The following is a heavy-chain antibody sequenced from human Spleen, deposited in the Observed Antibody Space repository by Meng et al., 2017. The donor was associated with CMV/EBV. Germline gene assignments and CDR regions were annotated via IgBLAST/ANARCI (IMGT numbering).Heavy chain of an antibody. CDR2: IYYSGST. CDR1: GGSVSSGSYY. Sequence: CTVSGGSVSSGSYYWSWIRQPPGKGLEWIGYIYYSGSTNYNPSLKSRVTISVDTSKNQFSLKLSSVTAADTAVYYCARVDFWSGYSDYWGQGTLVTVSS. V-gene: IGHV4-61*01. CDR3: ARVDFWSGYSDY. J-gene: IGHJ4*02. D-gene: IGHD3-3*01.